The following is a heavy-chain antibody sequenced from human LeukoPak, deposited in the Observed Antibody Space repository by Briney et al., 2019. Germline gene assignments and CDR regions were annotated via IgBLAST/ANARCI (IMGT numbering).Heavy chain of an antibody. CDR2: IIPIFGTA. V-gene: IGHV1-69*05. CDR3: ARVKPSGSLDY. CDR1: GGTFSSYA. J-gene: IGHJ4*02. Sequence: SVKVSCKASGGTFSSYAISWVRQAPGQGLEWMGRIIPIFGTANHAQKFQGRVTITTDESTSTAYMELSGLRSEDTAAYYCARVKPSGSLDYWGQGTLVTVSS. D-gene: IGHD6-19*01.